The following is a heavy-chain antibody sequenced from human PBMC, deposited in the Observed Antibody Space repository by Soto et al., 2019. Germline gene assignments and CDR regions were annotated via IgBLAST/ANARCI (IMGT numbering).Heavy chain of an antibody. V-gene: IGHV4-4*02. J-gene: IGHJ6*02. D-gene: IGHD2-15*01. Sequence: QVQLQASGPGLVKPSGTLSLTCAVSGGSISSSNWWSWVRQPPGKGLEWIGEIYHSGSTNYNPALKSRVTISVDKSKNQFALKLSSVTAADTAVYYCARGGEYCSGGSCYPPGYYDGMDVWGQGTTDTVSS. CDR1: GGSISSSNW. CDR2: IYHSGST. CDR3: ARGGEYCSGGSCYPPGYYDGMDV.